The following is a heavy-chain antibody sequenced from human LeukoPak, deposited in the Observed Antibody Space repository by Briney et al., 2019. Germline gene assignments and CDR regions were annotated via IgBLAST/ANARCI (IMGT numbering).Heavy chain of an antibody. Sequence: QSGGSLRLSCAASGFTVSSNYMSWVRQAPGEGREWVSVIYSGGSTYYADSVKGRFTISRDNPKNTLYLQMNRLRAEDTAVYYCARGLSYYGSGVDYWGQGTLVPVSS. CDR3: ARGLSYYGSGVDY. V-gene: IGHV3-66*01. CDR2: IYSGGST. CDR1: GFTVSSNY. D-gene: IGHD3-10*01. J-gene: IGHJ4*02.